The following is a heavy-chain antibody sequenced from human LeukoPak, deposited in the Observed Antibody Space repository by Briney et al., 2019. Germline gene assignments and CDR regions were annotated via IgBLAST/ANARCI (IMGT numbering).Heavy chain of an antibody. CDR3: ARAGGTYYGIAFDI. V-gene: IGHV3-7*01. CDR1: GFTFSSYA. Sequence: GGSLRLSCVASGFTFSSYAMHWVRQAPGKGLEWVANIKQDGSEKYYVASVKGRFTISRDNAKNSLYLQMNSLRAEDTAVYYCARAGGTYYGIAFDIWGQGTMVTVSS. D-gene: IGHD1-26*01. CDR2: IKQDGSEK. J-gene: IGHJ3*02.